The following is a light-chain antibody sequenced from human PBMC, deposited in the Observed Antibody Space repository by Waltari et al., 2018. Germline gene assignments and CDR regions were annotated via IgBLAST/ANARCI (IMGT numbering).Light chain of an antibody. CDR3: CSYVGGGTLV. CDR1: SSDVGGYHF. J-gene: IGLJ2*01. Sequence: QSALTQPASVSGSPGQSITISCMGTSSDVGGYHFVSWYQQHPGKAPQLMIYDVTKRPSGVSNRFSGSKSGNTASLTISGLQAEDEADYYCCSYVGGGTLVFGGGTNVTVL. V-gene: IGLV2-23*02. CDR2: DVT.